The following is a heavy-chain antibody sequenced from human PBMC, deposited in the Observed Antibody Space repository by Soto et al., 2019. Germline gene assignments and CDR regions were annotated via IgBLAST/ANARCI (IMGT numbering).Heavy chain of an antibody. CDR3: ARSGTIMATNFDS. V-gene: IGHV4-34*01. D-gene: IGHD5-12*01. J-gene: IGHJ4*02. CDR2: INHSGST. Sequence: PSETLSLTCAVYGGSFSGYYWSWIRQPPGKGLEWIGEINHSGSTNYNPSLKSRVTISVDTSKNQFSLKLTSVTAADTAMYYCARSGTIMATNFDSWGQGALVTVSS. CDR1: GGSFSGYY.